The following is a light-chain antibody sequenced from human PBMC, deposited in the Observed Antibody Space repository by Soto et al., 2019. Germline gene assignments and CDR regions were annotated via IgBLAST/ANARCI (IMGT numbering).Light chain of an antibody. CDR2: EVS. Sequence: DIVMTQTPLSLSVTPGQPASISCKSSQSLLHTDGKTYLYWFLQKPGQPPQLLIYEVSNRFSGVPDRFIGSGSGTDCSLKISRVEVEDVGVYFCLQNMQLPWSFGQGTKVEGK. V-gene: IGKV2D-29*01. CDR1: QSLLHTDGKTY. CDR3: LQNMQLPWS. J-gene: IGKJ1*01.